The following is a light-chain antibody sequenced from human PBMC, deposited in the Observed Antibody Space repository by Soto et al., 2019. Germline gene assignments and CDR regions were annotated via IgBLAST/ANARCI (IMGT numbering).Light chain of an antibody. CDR3: QQYNDWPLT. V-gene: IGKV3-15*01. J-gene: IGKJ2*01. CDR2: GAS. Sequence: SQSLATLSASTGQRDTHSCRASQSVTTNVAWYQQKPGQAPRLLIYGASTRATGIPARFSASGSGTDFTLSIGSLQSEDFAVYYCQQYNDWPLTFG. CDR1: QSVTTN.